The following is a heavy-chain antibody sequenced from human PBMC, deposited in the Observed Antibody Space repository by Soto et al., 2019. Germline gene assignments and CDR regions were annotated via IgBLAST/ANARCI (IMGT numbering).Heavy chain of an antibody. J-gene: IGHJ6*02. D-gene: IGHD2-2*01. CDR3: ARLPLVPAAAQYGMDV. CDR2: INPSGGST. V-gene: IGHV1-46*01. Sequence: QVQLVQSGAEVKKPGASVKVSCKASGYTFTSYYMHWVRQAPGQGLEWLGIINPSGGSTSYAQKFQGRVTMTRDTSTSTVSMELSSLRSEDTAVYYCARLPLVPAAAQYGMDVWGQGTTVTVSS. CDR1: GYTFTSYY.